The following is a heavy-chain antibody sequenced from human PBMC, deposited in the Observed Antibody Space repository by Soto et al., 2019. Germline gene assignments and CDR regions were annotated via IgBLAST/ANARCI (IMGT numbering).Heavy chain of an antibody. CDR3: ACQDCIAAAGNQFDY. CDR2: INPSGGST. V-gene: IGHV1-46*01. D-gene: IGHD6-13*01. J-gene: IGHJ4*02. CDR1: GYTFTSYY. Sequence: ASVKVSCKASGYTFTSYYMHWVRQAPGQGLEWMGIINPSGGSTSYAQKFQGRVTMTRDTSTSTVYMELSSLRSEDTAVYYCACQDCIAAAGNQFDYCGQGAPVPISS.